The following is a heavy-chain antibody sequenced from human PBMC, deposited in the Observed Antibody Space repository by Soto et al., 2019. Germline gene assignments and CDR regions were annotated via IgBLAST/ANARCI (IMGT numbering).Heavy chain of an antibody. CDR2: IYFDGSET. V-gene: IGHV3-33*01. CDR3: ASDQDTSPPRAFDL. CDR1: GFTFSRYA. D-gene: IGHD2-2*01. J-gene: IGHJ3*01. Sequence: QVQLVESGGGVVQPGRSLRLSCAASGFTFSRYAMHWVRQAPGKGLEWVAIIYFDGSETYYVDSVKGRFTISRDNSRNMLYLQMNRLREEDTAVYYCASDQDTSPPRAFDLWGQWTMVIASS.